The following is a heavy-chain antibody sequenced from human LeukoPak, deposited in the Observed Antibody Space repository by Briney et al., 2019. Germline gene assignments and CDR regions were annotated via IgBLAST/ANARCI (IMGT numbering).Heavy chain of an antibody. CDR3: ANSADLFYFDH. V-gene: IGHV3-23*01. D-gene: IGHD2-2*01. CDR1: GFTFNNYA. J-gene: IGHJ4*02. Sequence: PGGSLRLSCVASGFTFNNYAMTWVRQAPGKGLEWVSLISRDGGAANYADSVQGRFTISRDNSKNTVSLRMDSLRAEDTAVYYCANSADLFYFDHWGQGTLVTVSS. CDR2: ISRDGGAA.